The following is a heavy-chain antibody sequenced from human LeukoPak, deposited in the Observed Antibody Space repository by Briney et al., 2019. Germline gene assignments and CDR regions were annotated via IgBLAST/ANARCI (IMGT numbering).Heavy chain of an antibody. CDR1: GFTFSNAW. Sequence: PGGSLRLSCAASGFTFSNAWMNWVRQAPGKGLEWVGRIKSKADGGTTDYAAPVKGRFTISRDDSKNTLYLQMNSLKTEDTAVYYCTTGHYYDSSGYYADFDYWGQGTLVTVSS. CDR2: IKSKADGGTT. V-gene: IGHV3-15*01. J-gene: IGHJ4*02. D-gene: IGHD3-22*01. CDR3: TTGHYYDSSGYYADFDY.